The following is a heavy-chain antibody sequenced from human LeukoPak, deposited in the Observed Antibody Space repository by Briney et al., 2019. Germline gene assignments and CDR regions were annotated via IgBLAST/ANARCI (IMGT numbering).Heavy chain of an antibody. D-gene: IGHD3-22*01. CDR1: GFTFSRYG. CDR2: IIGRGGST. J-gene: IGHJ4*02. CDR3: AKTGGSGIVVVIGKEYYFDY. V-gene: IGHV3-23*01. Sequence: PGGSLRLSCAASGFTFSRYGMSWVRQAPGKGLEWVSGIIGRGGSTYYADSVKGRFSSSRGNSKSMLHVQMNSRGAEDTAVYYCAKTGGSGIVVVIGKEYYFDYWGQGTLVTVSS.